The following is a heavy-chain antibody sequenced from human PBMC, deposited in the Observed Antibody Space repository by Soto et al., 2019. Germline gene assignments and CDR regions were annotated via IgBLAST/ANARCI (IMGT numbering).Heavy chain of an antibody. CDR1: GGSISSYY. V-gene: IGHV4-59*01. CDR3: VRDLGFWSGYAYYYYGMDV. J-gene: IGHJ6*02. CDR2: IYYSGST. Sequence: TLSLTCTVSGGSISSYYWSWIRQPPGKGLEWIGYIYYSGSTNYNPSLKSRVTISVDTSKNQFSLKLSSVTAADTAVYYCVRDLGFWSGYAYYYYGMDVWGQGTTVTVSS. D-gene: IGHD3-3*01.